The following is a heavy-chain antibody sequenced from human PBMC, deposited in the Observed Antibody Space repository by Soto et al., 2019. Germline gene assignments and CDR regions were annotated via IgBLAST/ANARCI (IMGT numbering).Heavy chain of an antibody. CDR3: ARELGYDFLSGYPDGYFQH. CDR1: GYTFTGYY. V-gene: IGHV1-2*04. Sequence: ASVKVSCKASGYTFTGYYMHWVRQAPGQGLEWMGWINPNSGGTNYAQKFQGWVTMTRDTSISTAYMELSRLRSDDTAVYYCARELGYDFLSGYPDGYFQHWGQGTLVTVSS. CDR2: INPNSGGT. D-gene: IGHD3-3*01. J-gene: IGHJ1*01.